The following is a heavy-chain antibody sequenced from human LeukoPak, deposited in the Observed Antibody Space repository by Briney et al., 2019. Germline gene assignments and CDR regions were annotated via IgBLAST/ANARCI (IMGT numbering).Heavy chain of an antibody. D-gene: IGHD6-13*01. CDR2: ISYDGSNR. Sequence: GGSLRLSCAASGFTFRNYAMHWVRQAPGKGLEWVTFISYDGSNRYYADSVKGRFTISRDNSENTLYLQMNSLRAEDTAVYLCANDVAQQQLSNLFYGMDVWGQGTKVTVSS. CDR1: GFTFRNYA. V-gene: IGHV3-30-3*02. J-gene: IGHJ6*02. CDR3: ANDVAQQQLSNLFYGMDV.